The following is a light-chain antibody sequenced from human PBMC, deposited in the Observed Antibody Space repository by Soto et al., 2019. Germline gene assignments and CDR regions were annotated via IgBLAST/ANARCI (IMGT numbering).Light chain of an antibody. J-gene: IGKJ3*01. CDR3: QQANSFPFT. CDR2: AAS. V-gene: IGKV1D-12*01. Sequence: DIQMTQSPSSVSASVGDRVTITWRASQDISSWLAWYQQKPGKDPNLLIYAASSLQSGVPSRFSGSGSGTDFTLTISSLQPEDFATYYCQQANSFPFTFGPGTKVDIK. CDR1: QDISSW.